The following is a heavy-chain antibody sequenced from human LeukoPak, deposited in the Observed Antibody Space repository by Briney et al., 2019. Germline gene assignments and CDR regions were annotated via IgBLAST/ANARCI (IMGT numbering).Heavy chain of an antibody. CDR2: ISGSGGST. J-gene: IGHJ6*02. CDR1: GFTFSSYA. Sequence: PGGSLRLSCAASGFTFSSYAMSWVRQAPGKGLEWVSAISGSGGSTYYADSVKGRFTISRDNAKNSLYLQMNSLRAEDTALYYCAKDRGSGGDNYYYYGMDVWGQGTTVTVSS. CDR3: AKDRGSGGDNYYYYGMDV. D-gene: IGHD2-21*02. V-gene: IGHV3-23*01.